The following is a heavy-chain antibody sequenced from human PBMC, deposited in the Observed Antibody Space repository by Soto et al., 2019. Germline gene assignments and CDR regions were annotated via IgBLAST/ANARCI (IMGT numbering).Heavy chain of an antibody. CDR1: GGSISSYY. Sequence: QVQLQESGPGLVKPSETLSLTCTVSGGSISSYYWSWIRQPPGKGLEWIGYIYYSGSTNYHPSLKRRVTISVATSKNQLSLKPSSVTAADTAVYYCARRYGYYFDYWGQGTLVTVSS. V-gene: IGHV4-59*08. CDR3: ARRYGYYFDY. J-gene: IGHJ4*02. D-gene: IGHD4-17*01. CDR2: IYYSGST.